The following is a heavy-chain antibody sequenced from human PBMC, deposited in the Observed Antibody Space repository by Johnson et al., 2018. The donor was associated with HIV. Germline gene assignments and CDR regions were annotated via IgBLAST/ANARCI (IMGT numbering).Heavy chain of an antibody. V-gene: IGHV3-30-3*01. CDR3: ARDFGLGDLSYETVDAFDF. Sequence: QVQLVESGGGLIQPGGSLRLSCAASGFIVSYNYMSGVRQAPGKGLEWVAVISYDGSNKYYADSVKGRFTISRDNSKDTLYLQMNNLTIEDTAVYSCARDFGLGDLSYETVDAFDFWGPGTLVTVSS. D-gene: IGHD3-16*02. CDR2: ISYDGSNK. CDR1: GFIVSYNY. J-gene: IGHJ3*01.